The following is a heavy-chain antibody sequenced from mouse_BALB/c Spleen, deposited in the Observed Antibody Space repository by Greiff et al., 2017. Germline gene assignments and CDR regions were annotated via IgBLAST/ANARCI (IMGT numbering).Heavy chain of an antibody. Sequence: EVQGVESGGGLVQPGGSRKLSCAASGFTFSSFGMHWVRQAPEKGLEWVAYIRSGSSTIYYADTVKGRFTISRDNPKNTLFLQMTSLRSEDTAMYYCARSTGSWFAYWGQGTLVTVSA. CDR2: IRSGSSTI. V-gene: IGHV5-17*02. D-gene: IGHD4-1*02. CDR1: GFTFSSFG. J-gene: IGHJ3*01. CDR3: ARSTGSWFAY.